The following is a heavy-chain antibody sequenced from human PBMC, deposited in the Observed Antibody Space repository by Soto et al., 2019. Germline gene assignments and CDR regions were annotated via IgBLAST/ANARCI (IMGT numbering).Heavy chain of an antibody. CDR2: INGDGSSI. CDR3: AREIIAVIGTIRWFDP. CDR1: GFTFTSHW. J-gene: IGHJ5*02. V-gene: IGHV3-74*01. D-gene: IGHD6-13*01. Sequence: GGSLRLSCAASGFTFTSHWMHWVRQAPGKGPVWVSRINGDGSSISYADSVKGRFTISRDNAKNTLYLQMNSLRAEDTAVYYCAREIIAVIGTIRWFDPWGQGTLVTVSS.